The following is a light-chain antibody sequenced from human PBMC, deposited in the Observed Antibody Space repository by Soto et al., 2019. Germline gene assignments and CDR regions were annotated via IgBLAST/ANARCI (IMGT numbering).Light chain of an antibody. CDR3: LQSSSSPRT. J-gene: IGKJ1*01. CDR1: QAIDTH. V-gene: IGKV1-39*01. CDR2: RTS. Sequence: DVQMTQYPSSLSASLGDRVTITCPASQAIDTHLSWYQQKPGKAPNLLIYRTSVLRGGVTSRVVRMGSGTDYPLTITNLEPDDLATYYGLQSSSSPRTFGQGTTLEIK.